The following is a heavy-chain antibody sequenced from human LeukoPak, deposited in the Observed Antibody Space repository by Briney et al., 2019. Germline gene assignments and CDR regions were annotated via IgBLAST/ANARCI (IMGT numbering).Heavy chain of an antibody. V-gene: IGHV3-7*01. J-gene: IGHJ6*02. CDR3: ARNHYGDYYDYYYGMDV. CDR2: INQDGSER. CDR1: GFTFSNYW. D-gene: IGHD4-17*01. Sequence: PGGSLRLSCAASGFTFSNYWMIWARQAPGKGLEWVANINQDGSERYYVDSVKGRFTISRDNAKNSLYLQMNSLRAEDTAVYYCARNHYGDYYDYYYGMDVWGQGTTVTVSS.